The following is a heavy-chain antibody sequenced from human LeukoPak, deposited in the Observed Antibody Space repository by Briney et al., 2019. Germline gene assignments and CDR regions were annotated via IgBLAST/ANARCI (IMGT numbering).Heavy chain of an antibody. CDR2: IYSSGST. J-gene: IGHJ4*02. Sequence: SETLSLTCTVSGGSICSYYWNWIRQSPGKGLEWIGYIYSSGSTNYNPSLRSRVTISVDTSKNQFSLKLSSVTAADTAVYYCARRWGGATSGFDYWGQGTLVTVSS. V-gene: IGHV4-59*08. D-gene: IGHD1-26*01. CDR1: GGSICSYY. CDR3: ARRWGGATSGFDY.